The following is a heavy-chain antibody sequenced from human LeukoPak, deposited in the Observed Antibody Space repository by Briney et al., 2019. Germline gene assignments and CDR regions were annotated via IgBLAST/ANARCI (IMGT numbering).Heavy chain of an antibody. CDR1: GFTFSSYA. J-gene: IGHJ4*02. Sequence: GGSLRLSCAASGFTFSSYAMHWVRQAPGKGLEWVAVISYDGSNKYYADSVKGRFTISGDNSKNTLYLQMNSLRAEDTAVYYCAKDRDGGLRFLEWLSIGYYFDYWGQGTLVAVSS. V-gene: IGHV3-30*04. D-gene: IGHD3-3*01. CDR3: AKDRDGGLRFLEWLSIGYYFDY. CDR2: ISYDGSNK.